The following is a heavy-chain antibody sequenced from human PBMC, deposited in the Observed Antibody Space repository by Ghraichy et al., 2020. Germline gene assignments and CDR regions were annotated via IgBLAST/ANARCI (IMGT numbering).Heavy chain of an antibody. CDR1: GFSLTSSGVG. D-gene: IGHD3-3*01. Sequence: SGPTLVKPTQTLTLTCSFSGFSLTSSGVGVAWIRQPPGKALQWLALIYGDGDVRFSPSLKRRLSIPKDASKNQVVLTMTNMDPVDTATYYCAHSVSIFGLLVTNYLDYWGQGSLVTVSS. CDR2: IYGDGDV. CDR3: AHSVSIFGLLVTNYLDY. J-gene: IGHJ4*02. V-gene: IGHV2-5*02.